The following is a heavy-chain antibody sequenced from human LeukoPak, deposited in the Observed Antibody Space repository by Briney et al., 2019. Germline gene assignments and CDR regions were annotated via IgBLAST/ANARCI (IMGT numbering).Heavy chain of an antibody. Sequence: SQTLSLTCTVSGGSISSGSYYWSWIRQPAGKGLEWIGRIYTSGSTNYNPSLKSRVTISVDTSKNQFSLKLSSVTAADTAVYYCARDVRGNRAAAGTKGFVTTGDYWGQGTLVTVSS. J-gene: IGHJ4*02. V-gene: IGHV4-61*02. CDR1: GGSISSGSYY. CDR3: ARDVRGNRAAAGTKGFVTTGDY. D-gene: IGHD6-13*01. CDR2: IYTSGST.